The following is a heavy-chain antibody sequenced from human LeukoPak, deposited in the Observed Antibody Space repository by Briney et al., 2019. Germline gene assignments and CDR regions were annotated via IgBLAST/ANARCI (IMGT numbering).Heavy chain of an antibody. CDR1: GGSIRSSYYY. D-gene: IGHD6-6*01. CDR2: IYDSGST. CDR3: ARQAYSSSDAFDI. J-gene: IGHJ3*02. Sequence: SETLSLTCTVSGGSIRSSYYYWGWIRQPPGKGLEWIGSIYDSGSTYYNPSLRSRVTISVDTSKNQFSLKLSSVTAADTAVYYCARQAYSSSDAFDIWGQGTMVTVSS. V-gene: IGHV4-39*01.